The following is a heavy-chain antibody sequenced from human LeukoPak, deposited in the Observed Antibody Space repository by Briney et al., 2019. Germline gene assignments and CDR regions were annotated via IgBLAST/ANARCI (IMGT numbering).Heavy chain of an antibody. CDR1: GGSISSYY. D-gene: IGHD2-15*01. J-gene: IGHJ6*03. CDR3: ARHVRLRVHYYYYYMDV. Sequence: SETLSLTCTVSGGSISSYYWSWIRQPPGKGLEWIGYIYYSGSTNYNPSLKSRVTISVDTSKNQFSLKLSSVTAADTAVYYCARHVRLRVHYYYYYMDVWGKGTTVTISS. V-gene: IGHV4-59*08. CDR2: IYYSGST.